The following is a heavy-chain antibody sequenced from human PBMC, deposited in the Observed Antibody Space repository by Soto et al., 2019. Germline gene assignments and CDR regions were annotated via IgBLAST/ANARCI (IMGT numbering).Heavy chain of an antibody. CDR3: ARGDRGAFDL. J-gene: IGHJ3*01. D-gene: IGHD1-26*01. CDR1: GFTFSYYW. CDR2: IHSDGSST. Sequence: EVQLLESGGGLVQPGESLRLSCAGSGFTFSYYWMHWVRQAPGMGLVWVSRIHSDGSSTTYADSVKGRFTISRDNARNTLYLQMNSLRAEDTAVYYCARGDRGAFDLWGQGTVLTVSS. V-gene: IGHV3-74*01.